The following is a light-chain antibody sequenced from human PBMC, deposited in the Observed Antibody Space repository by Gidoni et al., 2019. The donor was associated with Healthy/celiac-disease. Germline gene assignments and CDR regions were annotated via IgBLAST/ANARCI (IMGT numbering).Light chain of an antibody. CDR1: QSVSSN. J-gene: IGKJ5*01. CDR3: QQYNNWPST. CDR2: GAS. V-gene: IGKV3-15*01. Sequence: EIVMTQSPATLSVSPGERATLSRRASQSVSSNLAWYQQKPGQAPRLLIYGASTRATGIPARFSGSGSGTEVTLTISSLQSEDVAVYYCQQYNNWPSTFGQGTRLEIK.